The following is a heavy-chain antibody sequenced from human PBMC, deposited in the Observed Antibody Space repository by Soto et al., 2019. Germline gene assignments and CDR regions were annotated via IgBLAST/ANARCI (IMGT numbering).Heavy chain of an antibody. V-gene: IGHV3-30*03. CDR2: ISYDGSNK. J-gene: IGHJ5*02. D-gene: IGHD6-19*01. Sequence: GALRLSCAASGFTFSSYGIHWVRQAPGKGLEWVAVISYDGSNKYYADSVKGRFTISRDNSKNTLYLQMNSLRAEDTDVYYCAASSGWPWGQGTLVTVSS. CDR1: GFTFSSYG. CDR3: AASSGWP.